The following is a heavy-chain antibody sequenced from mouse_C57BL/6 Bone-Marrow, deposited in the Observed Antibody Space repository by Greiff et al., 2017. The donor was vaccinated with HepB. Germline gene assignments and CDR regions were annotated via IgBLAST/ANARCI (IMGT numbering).Heavy chain of an antibody. D-gene: IGHD1-1*01. CDR2: IDPETGGT. CDR3: SNYGSSYLYFDV. Sequence: VQLQQSGAELVRPGASVTLSCKASGYTFTDYEMHWVKQTPVHGLEWIGAIDPETGGTAYNQKFKGKAILTADKSSSTAYMELRSLTSEDSAVYYCSNYGSSYLYFDVWGTGTTVTVSS. J-gene: IGHJ1*03. CDR1: GYTFTDYE. V-gene: IGHV1-15*01.